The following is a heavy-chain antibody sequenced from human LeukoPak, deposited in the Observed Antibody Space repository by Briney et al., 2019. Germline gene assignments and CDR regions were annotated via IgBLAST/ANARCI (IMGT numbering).Heavy chain of an antibody. J-gene: IGHJ4*02. Sequence: SETLSLTCTVSGGSIAGFYWSWFRQSPGKGLEWIGYMYYSGSTYYNPSLKSRVTISVDTSKNQFSLKLSSVTAADTAVYYCARLEDYYDSSGYAPLFDYWGQGTLVTVSS. CDR3: ARLEDYYDSSGYAPLFDY. CDR2: MYYSGST. CDR1: GGSIAGFY. V-gene: IGHV4-59*08. D-gene: IGHD3-22*01.